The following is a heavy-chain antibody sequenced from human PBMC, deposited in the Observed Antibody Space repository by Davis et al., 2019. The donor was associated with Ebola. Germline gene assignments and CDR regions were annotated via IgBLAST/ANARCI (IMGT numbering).Heavy chain of an antibody. D-gene: IGHD1-26*01. CDR3: ARGHGWVDY. V-gene: IGHV5-10-1*01. CDR2: IDPSDSNT. Sequence: GESLKISCKAFGYMFTSYWIGWVRQMPGKGLEWMGRIDPSDSNTDYSPSFQGHVTMSADKSISAAYLQWSSLEPSDTAMYYCARGHGWVDYWGQGTLVTVSS. CDR1: GYMFTSYW. J-gene: IGHJ4*02.